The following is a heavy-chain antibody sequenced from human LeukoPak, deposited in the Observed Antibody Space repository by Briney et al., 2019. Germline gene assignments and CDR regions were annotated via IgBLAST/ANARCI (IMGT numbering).Heavy chain of an antibody. CDR3: ARGGYSGYDFENWFDP. J-gene: IGHJ5*02. CDR2: IYTSGST. Sequence: SETLSLTCTVSGGSISSYYWSWIRQPAGKGLEWIGRIYTSGSTNYNPSLKSRVTMSVDTSKNQFSLKLSSVTAADTAVYYCARGGYSGYDFENWFDPWGQGTLVTVSS. D-gene: IGHD5-12*01. V-gene: IGHV4-4*07. CDR1: GGSISSYY.